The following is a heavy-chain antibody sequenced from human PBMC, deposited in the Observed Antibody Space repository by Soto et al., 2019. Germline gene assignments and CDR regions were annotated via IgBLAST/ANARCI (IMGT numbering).Heavy chain of an antibody. Sequence: QGGSPRLSCAACGFFFSSHSMTWVRQAPGTGLEWVSSLSGDGVTTYYADSVKGRFIISRDNSKNTLYLQMDSLTVDDTAVYYCAKGQFGVVMDVWAKGPRSPSP. J-gene: IGHJ6*02. CDR3: AKGQFGVVMDV. V-gene: IGHV3-23*01. CDR2: LSGDGVTT. D-gene: IGHD3-3*01. CDR1: GFFFSSHS.